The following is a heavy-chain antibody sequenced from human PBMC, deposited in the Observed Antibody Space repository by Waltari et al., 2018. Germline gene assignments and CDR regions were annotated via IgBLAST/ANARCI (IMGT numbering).Heavy chain of an antibody. Sequence: QVQLQESGPGLVKPSETLSLTCTVSGGSISSYYWSWIRQPAGTGLEWVGRIYTSGSTNYNPSLKSRVTMSVDTSKNQFSLKLSSVTAADTAVYYCARERGSSRGYSGYDRVQLWSGLFDPWGQGTLVTVSS. V-gene: IGHV4-4*07. CDR1: GGSISSYY. CDR3: ARERGSSRGYSGYDRVQLWSGLFDP. D-gene: IGHD5-12*01. CDR2: IYTSGST. J-gene: IGHJ5*02.